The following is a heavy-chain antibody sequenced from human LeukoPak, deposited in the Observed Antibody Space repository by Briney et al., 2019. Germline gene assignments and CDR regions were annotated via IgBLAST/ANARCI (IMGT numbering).Heavy chain of an antibody. CDR1: GGSISSGGYY. V-gene: IGHV4-31*03. CDR2: IYYSGST. J-gene: IGHJ5*02. CDR3: ARDCGSSSWYVDNWFDP. D-gene: IGHD6-13*01. Sequence: SETLSLTCTVSGGSISSGGYYWSWIRQHPGKGLEWIGYIYYSGSTYYNPSLKSRVTISVDTSKNQFSLKLSSVTAADTAVYYCARDCGSSSWYVDNWFDPWGQGTLVTVSS.